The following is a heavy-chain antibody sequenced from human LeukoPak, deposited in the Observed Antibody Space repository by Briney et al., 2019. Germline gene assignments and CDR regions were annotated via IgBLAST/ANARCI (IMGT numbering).Heavy chain of an antibody. J-gene: IGHJ3*02. Sequence: PGGSLRLSCAAPGFTFSDYYMNWLRQAPGKGLEWVSYISSSGSTIYYADSVKGRFTISRDNAKNSLYLQMNSLRAEDTAVYYCASKTDYDILTGLPDDAFDIWGQGTMVTVSS. D-gene: IGHD3-9*01. CDR3: ASKTDYDILTGLPDDAFDI. CDR2: ISSSGSTI. V-gene: IGHV3-11*01. CDR1: GFTFSDYY.